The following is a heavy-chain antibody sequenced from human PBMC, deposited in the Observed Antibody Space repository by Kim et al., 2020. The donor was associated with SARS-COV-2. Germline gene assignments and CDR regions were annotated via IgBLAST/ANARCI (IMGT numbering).Heavy chain of an antibody. CDR1: GYTFTSYG. CDR3: AREGYCSSTSCYSEHYYYYYGMDV. J-gene: IGHJ6*02. D-gene: IGHD2-2*01. CDR2: ISAYNGNT. Sequence: ASVKVSCKASGYTFTSYGISWVRQAPGHGLEWMGWISAYNGNTNYAQKLQGRVTMTTDTSTSTAYMELRSLRSDDTAVYYCAREGYCSSTSCYSEHYYYYYGMDVWGQVTTVTVSS. V-gene: IGHV1-18*01.